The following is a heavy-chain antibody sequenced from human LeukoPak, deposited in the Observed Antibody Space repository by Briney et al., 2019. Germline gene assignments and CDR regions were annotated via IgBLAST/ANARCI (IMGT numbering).Heavy chain of an antibody. CDR2: IYSGGTT. CDR3: ARVSDDAFDI. J-gene: IGHJ3*02. Sequence: TGGSLRLSCAASGFAVSTNNMNWVRQAPGKGLDWVSVIYSGGTTYYTDSVKGRFTISRDNSKNTLYLQMNSLRAEDTAVYYCARVSDDAFDIWGQGTMVTVSS. V-gene: IGHV3-53*01. CDR1: GFAVSTNN.